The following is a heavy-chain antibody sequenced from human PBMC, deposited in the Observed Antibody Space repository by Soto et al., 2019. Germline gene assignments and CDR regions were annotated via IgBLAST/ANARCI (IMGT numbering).Heavy chain of an antibody. CDR3: ARHLYSGESSGYYGY. Sequence: PSETLSLTCAVYGGSFSGYYWSWIRQPPGKGLEWIGEINHSGSTNYNPSLKSRVTISVDTSKNHLSLKVSSVTAADTAVYYCARHLYSGESSGYYGYWGQGALVTVSS. CDR2: INHSGST. D-gene: IGHD3-22*01. J-gene: IGHJ4*02. V-gene: IGHV4-34*01. CDR1: GGSFSGYY.